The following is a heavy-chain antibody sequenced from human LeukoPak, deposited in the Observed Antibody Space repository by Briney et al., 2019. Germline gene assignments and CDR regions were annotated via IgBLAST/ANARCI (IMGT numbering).Heavy chain of an antibody. CDR1: GDRVSSTSVA. CDR3: ARQTSSWD. CDR2: AYNMSKWYN. Sequence: SQTLSLTCVISGDRVSSTSVAYTWIRQSPSRGLEWLGRAYNMSKWYNDIAVSVKGRITVNVDTSKNQFSLKLESVTLEDTAVYYCARQTSSWDWSQGTLVTVSS. J-gene: IGHJ4*02. V-gene: IGHV6-1*01. D-gene: IGHD7-27*01.